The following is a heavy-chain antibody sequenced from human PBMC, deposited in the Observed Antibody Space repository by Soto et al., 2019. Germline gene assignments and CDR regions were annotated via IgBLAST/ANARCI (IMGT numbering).Heavy chain of an antibody. Sequence: EAFLVESGGGLVQPGGSLRLSCAASGFTFSNYDMNWVRQAPGKGLEWVSYISHSGASIDYADSVRGRFTISRDNAKNSLYLQMNSLRAEDTAVYYCARDDPLPQGRWLNLDFWGQGTLVTVSS. CDR3: ARDDPLPQGRWLNLDF. J-gene: IGHJ4*02. CDR1: GFTFSNYD. CDR2: ISHSGASI. V-gene: IGHV3-48*03. D-gene: IGHD5-12*01.